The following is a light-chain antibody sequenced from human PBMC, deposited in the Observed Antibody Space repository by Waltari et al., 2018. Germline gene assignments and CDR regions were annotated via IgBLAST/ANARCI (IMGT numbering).Light chain of an antibody. J-gene: IGLJ2*01. CDR2: EGS. V-gene: IGLV2-23*01. CDR3: CSYAGSSTLV. CDR1: SSAVGSYNL. Sequence: QSALTQPASVSGSPGQSITLPCPGPSSAVGSYNLVPWYQQHPGKAPKLMIYEGSKRPSGVSNRFSGSKSGNTASLTISGLQAEDEADYYCCSYAGSSTLVFGGGTKLTVL.